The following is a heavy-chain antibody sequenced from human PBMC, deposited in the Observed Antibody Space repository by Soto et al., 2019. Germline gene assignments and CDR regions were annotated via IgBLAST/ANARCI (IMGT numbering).Heavy chain of an antibody. CDR3: AKAQAALRDYVRRAYYYYGMDV. V-gene: IGHV3-43*01. J-gene: IGHJ6*02. CDR2: ISWDGGST. Sequence: QTGGSLRLSCAASGFTFDDYTMHWVRQAPGKGLEWVSLISWDGGSTYYADSVKGRFTISRDNSKNSLYLQMNSLRTEGTALYYCAKAQAALRDYVRRAYYYYGMDVWGQGTTVTVSS. D-gene: IGHD4-17*01. CDR1: GFTFDDYT.